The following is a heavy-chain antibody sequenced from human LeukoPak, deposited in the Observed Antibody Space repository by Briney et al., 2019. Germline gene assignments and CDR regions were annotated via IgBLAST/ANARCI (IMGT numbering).Heavy chain of an antibody. J-gene: IGHJ3*02. V-gene: IGHV3-23*01. Sequence: GGSLRLSCAASGFTFSSYAMSWVRQAPGKGLEWVSAISGSGGSTYYADSVKGRFTISRDNSKNTLYLQMNSLRAEDTAVYYCARDQKYYDSSGYRDAFDIWGQGTMVTVSS. CDR2: ISGSGGST. D-gene: IGHD3-22*01. CDR3: ARDQKYYDSSGYRDAFDI. CDR1: GFTFSSYA.